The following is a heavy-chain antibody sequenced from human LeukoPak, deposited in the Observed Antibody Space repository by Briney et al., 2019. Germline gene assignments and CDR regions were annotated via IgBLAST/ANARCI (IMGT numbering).Heavy chain of an antibody. V-gene: IGHV4-59*01. J-gene: IGHJ4*02. CDR2: IFDTGKT. Sequence: SETLSLTCSVSGASLSSYYWDWLRQPPGKGLGWIGYIFDTGKTDSNPSLKSRVGISLETSKHQFSLRLRSLTAADSAVYYFATGFYEPFATGGAGSLVTVSS. CDR1: GASLSSYY. CDR3: ATGFYEPFAT. D-gene: IGHD5/OR15-5a*01.